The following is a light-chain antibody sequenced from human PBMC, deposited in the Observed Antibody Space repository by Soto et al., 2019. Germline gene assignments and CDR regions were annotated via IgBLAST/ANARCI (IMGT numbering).Light chain of an antibody. Sequence: VLTQSPCTLSLSPGQKATLYCRARESISRDYLAWYEQRLGQAPRLLIYGASSEATGIPDRFSGSGSGTDLTITISRLEPEDFAIYYCQQYGGVPYTFGQGTKVDIK. CDR2: GAS. J-gene: IGKJ2*01. V-gene: IGKV3-20*01. CDR1: ESISRDY. CDR3: QQYGGVPYT.